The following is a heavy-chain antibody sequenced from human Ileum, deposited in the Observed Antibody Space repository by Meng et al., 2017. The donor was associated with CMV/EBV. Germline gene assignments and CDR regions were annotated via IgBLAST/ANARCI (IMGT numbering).Heavy chain of an antibody. Sequence: ASVKVSCKASGYTFTGYYMHWVRQAPGQGLEWMGWINPNSGGTNYAQKFQGRVTMTRDTSISTAYMELSRLRSDDTAVYYCARGAVTIFGVVMPDYWGQGTLVTVPQ. D-gene: IGHD3-3*01. J-gene: IGHJ4*02. CDR2: INPNSGGT. V-gene: IGHV1-2*02. CDR1: GYTFTGYY. CDR3: ARGAVTIFGVVMPDY.